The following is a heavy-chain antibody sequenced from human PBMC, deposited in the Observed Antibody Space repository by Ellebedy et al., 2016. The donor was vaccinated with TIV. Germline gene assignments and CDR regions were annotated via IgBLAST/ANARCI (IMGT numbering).Heavy chain of an antibody. J-gene: IGHJ4*02. Sequence: GESLKISXSASGFTFSSYAMHWVRQAPGKGLEYVSAISSNGGSTYYADSVKGRFTISRDNSKNTLYLQMSSLRAEDTAVYYCVKDRVAVAGQGYFDYWGQGTLVTVSS. CDR3: VKDRVAVAGQGYFDY. V-gene: IGHV3-64D*06. D-gene: IGHD6-19*01. CDR2: ISSNGGST. CDR1: GFTFSSYA.